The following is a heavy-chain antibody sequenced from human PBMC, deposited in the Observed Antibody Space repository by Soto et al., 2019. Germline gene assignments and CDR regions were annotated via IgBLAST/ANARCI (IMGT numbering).Heavy chain of an antibody. J-gene: IGHJ4*03. D-gene: IGHD3-16*01. CDR1: GFIVISNY. Sequence: GGSLRLSCAASGFIVISNYMSWVRQAPGQGLGWVSVINGPGDDTYYADSCKGRFTITIDKSKNTLDLQMNRLRAEDTALYYCAKKEAYDHVWGKSPLDWGQGTLVTVSS. V-gene: IGHV3-23*01. CDR2: INGPGDDT. CDR3: AKKEAYDHVWGKSPLD.